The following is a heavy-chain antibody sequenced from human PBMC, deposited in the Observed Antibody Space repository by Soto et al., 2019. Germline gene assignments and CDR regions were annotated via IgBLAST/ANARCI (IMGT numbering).Heavy chain of an antibody. CDR2: IYYSGST. Sequence: QVQLQESGPGLVKPSETLSLTCTVSGGSISSYYWSWIRQPPGKGLEWIGYIYYSGSTNYNPSLKSRVTISVDTSKNQFSLKLSSVTAADTAVYYCARGTMVRGVIITFWGQGTLVTVSS. CDR1: GGSISSYY. CDR3: ARGTMVRGVIITF. V-gene: IGHV4-59*01. J-gene: IGHJ4*02. D-gene: IGHD3-10*01.